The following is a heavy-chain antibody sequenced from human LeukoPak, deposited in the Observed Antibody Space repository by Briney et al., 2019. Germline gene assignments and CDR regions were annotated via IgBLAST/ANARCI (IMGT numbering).Heavy chain of an antibody. V-gene: IGHV1-2*02. Sequence: GASVKVSCKASGYTFTDYYIHWVRQAPGQGLEWMGWINPSSGGTNYAQKFQGRVTMTRDTSINIDYMGLSSLRSDDTAVYYCARDLNGGNSAWGQGTLVTVSS. CDR3: ARDLNGGNSA. CDR1: GYTFTDYY. J-gene: IGHJ5*02. CDR2: INPSSGGT. D-gene: IGHD4-23*01.